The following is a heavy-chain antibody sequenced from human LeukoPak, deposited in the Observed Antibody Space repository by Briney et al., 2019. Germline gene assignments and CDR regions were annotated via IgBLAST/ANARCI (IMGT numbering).Heavy chain of an antibody. J-gene: IGHJ3*02. CDR1: GYTLTELS. CDR3: ARLNTAMANDAFDI. Sequence: ASVKVSCKVSGYTLTELSMHWVRQAPGKGLEWMGGFDPEDGETIYAQKFQGRVTMTEDTSTDTAYMELRSLRSDDTAVYYCARLNTAMANDAFDIWGQGTMVTVSS. D-gene: IGHD5-18*01. V-gene: IGHV1-24*01. CDR2: FDPEDGET.